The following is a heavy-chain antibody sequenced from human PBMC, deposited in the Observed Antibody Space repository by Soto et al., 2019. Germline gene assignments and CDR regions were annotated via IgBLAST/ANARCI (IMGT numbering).Heavy chain of an antibody. CDR3: ASTYYYYYGMDV. V-gene: IGHV1-69*13. CDR2: IIPIFGTA. Sequence: SVKVSCKASGGTFSSYAISWVRQAPGQGLEWMGGIIPIFGTANYAQKFQGRVTITADESTSTAYMELSSLRSEDTAVYYCASTYYYYYGMDVWGQGTTVTVSS. CDR1: GGTFSSYA. J-gene: IGHJ6*02.